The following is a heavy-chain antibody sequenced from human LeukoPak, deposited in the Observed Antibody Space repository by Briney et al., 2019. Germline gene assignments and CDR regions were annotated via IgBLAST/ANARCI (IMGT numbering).Heavy chain of an antibody. Sequence: GALRLSCAASGFTFSSYGMHWVRQAPGKGLEWVAFIRYDGSNKYYADSVKGRFTISRDNSKNTLYLQMNSLRAEDTAVYYCAKGGYYDSSGLYGDWGQGTLVTVSS. CDR3: AKGGYYDSSGLYGD. J-gene: IGHJ4*02. V-gene: IGHV3-30*02. CDR2: IRYDGSNK. D-gene: IGHD3-22*01. CDR1: GFTFSSYG.